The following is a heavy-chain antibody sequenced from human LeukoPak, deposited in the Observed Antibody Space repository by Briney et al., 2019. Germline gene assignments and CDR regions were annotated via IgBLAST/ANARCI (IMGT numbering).Heavy chain of an antibody. CDR1: GGTFSSYA. Sequence: SVKVSCKASGGTFSSYAISWVRQAPGQGLEWMGGIIPIFGTANYAQKFQGRVTITADESTSTAYMELSSLRSEDTAVYYCARSGSYSWHYYYYGMDVWGQGTTVTVSS. CDR2: IIPIFGTA. D-gene: IGHD1-26*01. V-gene: IGHV1-69*13. CDR3: ARSGSYSWHYYYYGMDV. J-gene: IGHJ6*02.